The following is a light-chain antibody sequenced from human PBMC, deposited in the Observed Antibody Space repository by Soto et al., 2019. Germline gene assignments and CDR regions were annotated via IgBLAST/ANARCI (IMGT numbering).Light chain of an antibody. CDR1: QSVSSY. V-gene: IGKV3-20*01. CDR3: QQYGSSPMT. Sequence: LSQSPSTLSLSPGERATLSCRASQSVSSYLAWYQQKPGQAPRLLIYGASSRATGIPDRFSGSGSGTDFTLTISRLEPEDFAVYYCQQYGSSPMTFAQRTLLAVK. CDR2: GAS. J-gene: IGKJ5*01.